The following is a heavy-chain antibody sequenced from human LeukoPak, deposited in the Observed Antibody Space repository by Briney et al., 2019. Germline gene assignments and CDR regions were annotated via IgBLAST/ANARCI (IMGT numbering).Heavy chain of an antibody. CDR1: GYTFTGYY. V-gene: IGHV1-2*06. Sequence: ASXRVSCKASGYTFTGYYMHWVRQAPGQGLEWMGRINPNSGGTNYAQKFQGRVTMTRDTSISTAYMELSRLRSDDTAVYYCARDRVKSITIFAGFDPWGQGTLVTVSS. CDR2: INPNSGGT. D-gene: IGHD3-3*01. CDR3: ARDRVKSITIFAGFDP. J-gene: IGHJ5*02.